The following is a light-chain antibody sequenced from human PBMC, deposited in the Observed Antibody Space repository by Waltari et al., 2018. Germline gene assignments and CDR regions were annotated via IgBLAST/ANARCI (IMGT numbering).Light chain of an antibody. V-gene: IGLV2-8*01. CDR1: SSDVGAYNY. Sequence: QSALTQPPSASGSPGQSVTISCTGTSSDVGAYNYVSWYQQYPAKAPKRMIYEVTKRPSGVPDRLSGSKSGNTASLTVSGLQAEDEADYYCISYAGNNKYVLGAGTKVTVL. CDR3: ISYAGNNKYV. CDR2: EVT. J-gene: IGLJ1*01.